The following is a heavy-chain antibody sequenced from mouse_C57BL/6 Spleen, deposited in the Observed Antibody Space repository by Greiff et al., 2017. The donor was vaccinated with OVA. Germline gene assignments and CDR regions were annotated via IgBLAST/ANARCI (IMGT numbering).Heavy chain of an antibody. CDR3: ARRGGDYGSYYWYFDV. D-gene: IGHD1-1*01. J-gene: IGHJ1*03. CDR2: INSDGGST. V-gene: IGHV5-2*01. Sequence: EVKLVESGGGLVQPGESLKLSCESNEHEFPSHDMSWVRKTPEKRLELVAAINSDGGSTYYPATMERRFIISRDNTKKTLYLQMSSLRSEDTALYYCARRGGDYGSYYWYFDVWGTGTTVTVSS. CDR1: EHEFPSHD.